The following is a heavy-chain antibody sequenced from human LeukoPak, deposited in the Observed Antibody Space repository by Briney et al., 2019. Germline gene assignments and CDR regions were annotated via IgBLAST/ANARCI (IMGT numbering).Heavy chain of an antibody. V-gene: IGHV3-23*01. CDR1: GFTFSRYS. Sequence: PGGALRLSPAASGFTFSRYSMNCVCEAPGEGLECVSTIWGGGGSTYYADSVKGRVTISRDNSQSTLYIQVYRLRAEDTALYCCAKGGKCDVTPFYYWGQGTLVSV. J-gene: IGHJ4*02. D-gene: IGHD3-16*01. CDR2: IWGGGGST. CDR3: AKGGKCDVTPFYY.